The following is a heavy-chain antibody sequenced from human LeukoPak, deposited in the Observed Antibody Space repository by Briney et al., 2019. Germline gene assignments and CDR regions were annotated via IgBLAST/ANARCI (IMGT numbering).Heavy chain of an antibody. J-gene: IGHJ4*02. D-gene: IGHD3-10*01. CDR1: GYTFTSYG. V-gene: IGHV1-18*01. CDR3: ARDPAYYYGSGSYLTFDY. Sequence: GASVKVSCKASGYTFTSYGISWVRQAPGQGLEWMGWISAYNGNTNYAQKLQGRVTMTTDTSTSTAYMELRSLRSDDTAVYYCARDPAYYYGSGSYLTFDYWGQGTLVTVSS. CDR2: ISAYNGNT.